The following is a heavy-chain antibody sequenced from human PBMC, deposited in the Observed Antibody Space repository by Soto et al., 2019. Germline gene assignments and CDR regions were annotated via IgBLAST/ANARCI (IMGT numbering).Heavy chain of an antibody. Sequence: ASVKVSCKASGYSFTGYYTHWVRQAPGQGLEWMGWINPDSGGTNYAQMFQGRVTMTRDTSITTAYIELSRLRSDVTAVYYCAKGYGSGSYYRSWGLGTLVTSPQ. V-gene: IGHV1-2*02. CDR3: AKGYGSGSYYRS. CDR2: INPDSGGT. CDR1: GYSFTGYY. J-gene: IGHJ5*02. D-gene: IGHD3-10*01.